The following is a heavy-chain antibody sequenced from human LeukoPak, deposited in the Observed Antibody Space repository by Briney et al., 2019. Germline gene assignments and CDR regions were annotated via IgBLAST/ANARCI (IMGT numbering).Heavy chain of an antibody. CDR1: GFTFSSYS. CDR3: AREYGSGD. Sequence: GGSLRLSCAASGFTFSSYSMNWVRQAPGKGLEWVSYISSSSSAIYSADSVKGRFTISRDNAKKSLYLQMNSLRAEDTAVYYCAREYGSGDWGQGTLVTVSS. J-gene: IGHJ4*02. D-gene: IGHD3-10*01. CDR2: ISSSSSAI. V-gene: IGHV3-48*04.